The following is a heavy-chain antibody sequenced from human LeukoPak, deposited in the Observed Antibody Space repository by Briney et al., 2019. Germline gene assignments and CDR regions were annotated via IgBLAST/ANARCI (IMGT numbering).Heavy chain of an antibody. CDR3: ARTSSYAFDI. CDR2: ISGSGGST. Sequence: GRSLRLSCAASGFTFSSYAMNWVHQAPGKGLEWVSAISGSGGSTYYADSVKGRFTISRDNSENTLYLQMNSLRAEDTALYYCARTSSYAFDIWGQGTMVTVSS. D-gene: IGHD1-1*01. V-gene: IGHV3-23*01. J-gene: IGHJ3*02. CDR1: GFTFSSYA.